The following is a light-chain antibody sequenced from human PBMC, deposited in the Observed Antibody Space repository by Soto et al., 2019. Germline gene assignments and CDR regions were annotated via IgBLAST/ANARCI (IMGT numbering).Light chain of an antibody. CDR3: QQYGSSPLT. V-gene: IGKV3-20*01. Sequence: EIVMTQSPATVSVSPGERATLSCRAGQSVSSNYLTWYQQKPGQAPRLLIYSTSTRATGIPDRFSGSGSGTDFTLTISRLEPEDFAVYYCQQYGSSPLTFGQGTKVDIK. J-gene: IGKJ1*01. CDR2: STS. CDR1: QSVSSNY.